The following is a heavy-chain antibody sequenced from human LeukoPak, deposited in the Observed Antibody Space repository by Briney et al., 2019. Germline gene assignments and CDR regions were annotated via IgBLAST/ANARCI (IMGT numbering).Heavy chain of an antibody. CDR2: MYYSGTA. CDR3: ARAGYDFLGYTNWFDP. J-gene: IGHJ5*02. D-gene: IGHD3/OR15-3a*01. Sequence: SQTLSLTCTVSGGSISSGGYCWSWIRQHPGKGLEWIGYMYYSGTAYYNPSLRSRATISVDTSKNQFSLRLSSVTAADTAVYYCARAGYDFLGYTNWFDPWGQGTLVTVSA. V-gene: IGHV4-31*03. CDR1: GGSISSGGYC.